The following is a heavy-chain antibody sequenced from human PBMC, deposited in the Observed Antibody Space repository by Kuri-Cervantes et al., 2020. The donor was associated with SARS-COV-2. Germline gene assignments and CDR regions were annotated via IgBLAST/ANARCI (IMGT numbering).Heavy chain of an antibody. V-gene: IGHV4-34*12. Sequence: SETLSLTCAVYGGSFSGYYWAWIRQAPGKGLEWIGGIFYTGITYYNPSLKSRVTIDIDTSKNQFSVKLRSATAADTAVYYCARYYDFWSGYPRFDPWGQGTLVTVSS. CDR2: IFYTGIT. J-gene: IGHJ5*02. CDR3: ARYYDFWSGYPRFDP. D-gene: IGHD3-3*01. CDR1: GGSFSGYY.